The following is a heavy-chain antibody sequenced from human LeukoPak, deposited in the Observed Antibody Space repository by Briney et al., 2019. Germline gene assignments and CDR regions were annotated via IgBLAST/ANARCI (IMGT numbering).Heavy chain of an antibody. Sequence: GGSLRLSCAASGFNFSSYGMHWIRQAPGKGLEWVAFIRYDGSNKYYADSVKGRFTISRDNSKNTLYLQMNSLRAEDTAVYYCAKDHFVYGSGSSGDYWGQGTLVTVSS. CDR1: GFNFSSYG. V-gene: IGHV3-30*02. J-gene: IGHJ4*02. CDR3: AKDHFVYGSGSSGDY. CDR2: IRYDGSNK. D-gene: IGHD3-10*01.